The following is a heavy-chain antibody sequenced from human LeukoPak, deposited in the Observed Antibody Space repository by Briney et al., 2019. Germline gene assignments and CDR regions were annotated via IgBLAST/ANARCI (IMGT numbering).Heavy chain of an antibody. Sequence: GGSLRLSCAASGFTFSSYAMSWVRQAPGKGLEWVSAISGSGSSSYYADSVKGRFTISRDNAKNSLYLQMNSLRAEDTAVYYCARDFRSRVPAALPTSWGQGTLVTVSS. D-gene: IGHD2-2*01. V-gene: IGHV3-23*01. CDR1: GFTFSSYA. J-gene: IGHJ4*02. CDR3: ARDFRSRVPAALPTS. CDR2: ISGSGSSS.